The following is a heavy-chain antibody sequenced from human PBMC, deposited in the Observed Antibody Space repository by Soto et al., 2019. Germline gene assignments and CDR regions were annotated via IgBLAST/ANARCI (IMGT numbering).Heavy chain of an antibody. V-gene: IGHV3-23*01. CDR2: ISANGQGI. CDR3: ARGGPTASAAAAVPYYYYGMDV. CDR1: GFTFNNYA. J-gene: IGHJ6*02. D-gene: IGHD6-13*01. Sequence: PGGSLRLSCAASGFTFNNYAMSWVRQAPGKGLEWVSAISANGQGIYYADSVKGRFTISRDNSKNTLYLQMNSLRAEDTAVYYCARGGPTASAAAAVPYYYYGMDVWGQGTTVTVSS.